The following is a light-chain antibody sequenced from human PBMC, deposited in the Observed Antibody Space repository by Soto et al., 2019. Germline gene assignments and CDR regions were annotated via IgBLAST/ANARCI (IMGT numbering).Light chain of an antibody. CDR3: QQYGSSPLT. CDR2: GAS. J-gene: IGKJ4*01. CDR1: QSVSSSY. Sequence: EIVLTQPPGTLSLSPGERATLSCRASQSVSSSYLAWYQQKPGQAPRLLIYGASSRATGIPDRFSGSGSGTDFTLTISRLEPEDFAVYYSQQYGSSPLTFGGGTKVDIK. V-gene: IGKV3-20*01.